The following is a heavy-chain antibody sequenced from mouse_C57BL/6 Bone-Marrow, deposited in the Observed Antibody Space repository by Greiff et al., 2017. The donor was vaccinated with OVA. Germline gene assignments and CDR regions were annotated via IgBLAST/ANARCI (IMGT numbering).Heavy chain of an antibody. CDR1: GYTFTDYY. Sequence: EVKLMESGPVLVKPGASVKMSCKASGYTFTDYYMNWVKQSHGKSLEWIGVINPYNGGTSYNQKFKGKATLTVDNSSSTAYMELNSLTSEDSAVYYCARSPNYGSSYFDYWGQGTTLTVSS. CDR2: INPYNGGT. J-gene: IGHJ2*01. V-gene: IGHV1-19*01. D-gene: IGHD1-1*01. CDR3: ARSPNYGSSYFDY.